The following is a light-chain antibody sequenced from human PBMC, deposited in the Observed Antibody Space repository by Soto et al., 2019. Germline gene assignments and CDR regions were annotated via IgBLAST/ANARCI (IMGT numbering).Light chain of an antibody. CDR2: GAS. CDR1: QSVDSAF. J-gene: IGKJ1*01. Sequence: EIVLTQSPGSLSLSLGERATLSCRASQSVDSAFFAWYQQKPGQPPRLLMYGASRRATGIPDRFSGSGSGTDFPLTISRLEPEDFAVYYCQQYASSLTFVQGTKVEI. CDR3: QQYASSLT. V-gene: IGKV3-20*01.